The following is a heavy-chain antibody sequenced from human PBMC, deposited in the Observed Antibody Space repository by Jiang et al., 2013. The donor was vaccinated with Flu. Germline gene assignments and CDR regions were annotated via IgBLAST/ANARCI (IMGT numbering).Heavy chain of an antibody. Sequence: LLKPSETLSLTCAVYGGSFSGYYWSWIRQPPGKGLEWIGEINHSGSTNYNPSLKSRVTISVDTSKNQFSLKLSSVTAADTAVYYCATVGYSYVPFDYWGQGTLVTVSS. CDR1: GGSFSGYY. CDR3: ATVGYSYVPFDY. V-gene: IGHV4-34*01. D-gene: IGHD5-18*01. CDR2: INHSGST. J-gene: IGHJ4*02.